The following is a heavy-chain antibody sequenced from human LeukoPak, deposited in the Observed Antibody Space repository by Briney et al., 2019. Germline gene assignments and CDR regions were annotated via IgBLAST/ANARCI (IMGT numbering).Heavy chain of an antibody. J-gene: IGHJ4*02. V-gene: IGHV3-21*01. D-gene: IGHD3-22*01. CDR1: GFTFSSYS. CDR3: ARVGTVVVTYFDS. Sequence: GGSLRLSCAASGFTFSSYSMNWVRQAPGKGLEWVSSISSSSSHIYYTDSVKGRFTISRDNARNSLHLQMNSLRAEDTALYYCARVGTVVVTYFDSWGQGTLVTVSS. CDR2: ISSSSSHI.